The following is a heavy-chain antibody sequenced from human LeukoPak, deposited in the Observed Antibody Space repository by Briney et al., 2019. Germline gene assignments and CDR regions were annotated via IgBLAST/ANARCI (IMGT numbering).Heavy chain of an antibody. V-gene: IGHV3-20*04. CDR2: INWNGGST. D-gene: IGHD6-13*01. Sequence: GGSLRLSCAASGFTFSSYAMSWVRQAPGKGLEWVSGINWNGGSTGYADSVKGRFTISRDNAKNSLYLQMNSLRAEDTALYYCARGLAAAGTAYWGQGTLVTVSS. CDR1: GFTFSSYA. CDR3: ARGLAAAGTAY. J-gene: IGHJ4*02.